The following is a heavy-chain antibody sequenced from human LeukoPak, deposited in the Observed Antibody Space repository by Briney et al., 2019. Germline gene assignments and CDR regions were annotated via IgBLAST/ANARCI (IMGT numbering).Heavy chain of an antibody. CDR2: IYYSGST. V-gene: IGHV4-39*01. CDR1: GGSISSSSYY. Sequence: SETLSLTCTVSGGSISSSSYYWGWIRQPPGKGLEWIGSIYYSGSTYYNPSLKSRVTISVDTSKNQFSLKLSSVTAADTAVYYCARPSYDILTGHFYYFDYWGQGTLVTVSS. D-gene: IGHD3-9*01. J-gene: IGHJ4*02. CDR3: ARPSYDILTGHFYYFDY.